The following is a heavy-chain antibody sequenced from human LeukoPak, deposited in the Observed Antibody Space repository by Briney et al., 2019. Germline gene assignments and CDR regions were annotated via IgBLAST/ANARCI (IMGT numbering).Heavy chain of an antibody. J-gene: IGHJ5*02. D-gene: IGHD4-17*01. Sequence: ASVKVSCKASGYTFTSYYMHWVRQAPGQGLEWMGIINPSGGSTSYAQKFQGRVTITADESTSTAYMELSSLRSEDTAVYYCARAGAYGDYVNWFDPWGQGTLVTVSS. CDR2: INPSGGST. V-gene: IGHV1-46*01. CDR3: ARAGAYGDYVNWFDP. CDR1: GYTFTSYY.